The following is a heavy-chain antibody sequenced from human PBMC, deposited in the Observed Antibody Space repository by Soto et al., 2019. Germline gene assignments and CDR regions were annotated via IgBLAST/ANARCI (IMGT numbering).Heavy chain of an antibody. Sequence: VQLLESGGALVQPGGSLRLSCAASGFTFSDYAMTWVRQAPGKGLEWVLHTSGNGGSTYYADSVKGRFTISRDNSRDTMHLQMNSLRAEDTALYYCTRTLFIAARGVEPFDYWGQGALVTVSS. CDR2: TSGNGGST. V-gene: IGHV3-23*01. D-gene: IGHD6-6*01. CDR1: GFTFSDYA. CDR3: TRTLFIAARGVEPFDY. J-gene: IGHJ4*02.